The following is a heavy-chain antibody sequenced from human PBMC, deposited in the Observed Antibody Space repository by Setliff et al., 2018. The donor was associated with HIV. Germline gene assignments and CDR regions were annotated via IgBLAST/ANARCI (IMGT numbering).Heavy chain of an antibody. J-gene: IGHJ4*02. V-gene: IGHV1-69*10. D-gene: IGHD3-22*01. CDR1: GGTFSSYA. CDR2: IIPILGIA. CDR3: ARGYYDSSIDY. Sequence: GASVKVSCKASGGTFSSYAISWVRQAPGQGLEWMGGIIPILGIANYAQKFQGRVTITADESTSTAYMELSSLRSEDTAVYYCARGYYDSSIDYWGQGTLVTVSS.